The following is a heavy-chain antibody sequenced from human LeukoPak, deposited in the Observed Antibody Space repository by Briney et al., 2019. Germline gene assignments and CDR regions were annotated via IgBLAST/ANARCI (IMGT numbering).Heavy chain of an antibody. Sequence: GGSLRLSCAASGFTFSNYWMSWVRQAPGKGLEWVSVIYSGGSTYYADSVKGRFTISRDNSKNTLYLQMNSLRAEDTAVYYCARSSGSYTYFDYWGQGTLVTVSS. V-gene: IGHV3-66*02. CDR2: IYSGGST. CDR1: GFTFSNYW. J-gene: IGHJ4*02. CDR3: ARSSGSYTYFDY. D-gene: IGHD1-26*01.